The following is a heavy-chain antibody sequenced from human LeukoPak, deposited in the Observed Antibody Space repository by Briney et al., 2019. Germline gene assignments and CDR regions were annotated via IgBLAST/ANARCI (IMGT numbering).Heavy chain of an antibody. J-gene: IGHJ6*03. D-gene: IGHD2-15*01. CDR1: GYTFTGYY. CDR3: ASGSGCSGGSCYGWYYYMDV. V-gene: IGHV1-2*02. CDR2: INPNSGGT. Sequence: GASVKVSCKASGYTFTGYYMHWVRQAPGQGLEWMGWINPNSGGTNYAQKFQGRVTMTRDTSISTAYMELSRLRSDDTAVYYCASGSGCSGGSCYGWYYYMDVWGKGTTVTVSS.